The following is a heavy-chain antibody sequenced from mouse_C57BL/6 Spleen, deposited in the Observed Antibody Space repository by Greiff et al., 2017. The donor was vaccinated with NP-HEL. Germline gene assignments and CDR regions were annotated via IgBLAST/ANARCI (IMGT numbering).Heavy chain of an antibody. J-gene: IGHJ2*01. CDR1: GYSFTGYY. Sequence: VQLKESGPELVKPGASVKISCKASGYSFTGYYMNWVKQSPEKSLEWIGEINPSTGGTTYNQKFKAKATLTVDKSSSTAYMQLKSLTSEDSAVYYCARTYYSNWGIDYWGQGTTLTVSS. D-gene: IGHD2-5*01. CDR2: INPSTGGT. CDR3: ARTYYSNWGIDY. V-gene: IGHV1-42*01.